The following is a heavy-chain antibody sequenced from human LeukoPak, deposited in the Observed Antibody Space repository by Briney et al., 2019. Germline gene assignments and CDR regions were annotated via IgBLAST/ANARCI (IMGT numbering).Heavy chain of an antibody. D-gene: IGHD6-13*01. Sequence: GGSLRLSCAASGFTFSSYGMHWVRQAPGKGLEWVAFIRYDGSNKYYADSVKGRFTISRDNSKNTLYLQMNSLRAEDTAVYYCAKVLGIAAAGRAYFNYWGQGTLVTVSS. CDR2: IRYDGSNK. J-gene: IGHJ4*02. CDR1: GFTFSSYG. CDR3: AKVLGIAAAGRAYFNY. V-gene: IGHV3-30*02.